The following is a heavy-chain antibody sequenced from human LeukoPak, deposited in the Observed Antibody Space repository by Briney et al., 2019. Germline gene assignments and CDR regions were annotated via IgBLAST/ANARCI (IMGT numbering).Heavy chain of an antibody. D-gene: IGHD6-13*01. J-gene: IGHJ5*02. CDR3: ARKRRIAAAANWFDP. CDR2: IYTSGST. CDR1: GGSISSYY. Sequence: SETLSLTCTVSGGSISSYYWSWIRQPAGKGLEWIGRIYTSGSTNYNPSLKSRVTMSVDTSKNQFSLKLSSVTAADTAVYYCARKRRIAAAANWFDPWGQGTLVTVSS. V-gene: IGHV4-4*07.